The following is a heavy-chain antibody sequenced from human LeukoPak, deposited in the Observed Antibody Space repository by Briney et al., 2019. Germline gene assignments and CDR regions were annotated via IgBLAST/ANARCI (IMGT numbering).Heavy chain of an antibody. V-gene: IGHV1-46*01. J-gene: IGHJ4*02. D-gene: IGHD1-26*01. CDR3: ARDFLSGRNYFDY. CDR2: INPSGGST. CDR1: GYTFTSYY. Sequence: ASVKVSCKASGYTFTSYYMHWRRQPPGQGLEWMGIINPSGGSTSNAQKFQGRVTMNRDTSTSTVYMELSSLRSEDTAVYYCARDFLSGRNYFDYWGQGTLVTVSS.